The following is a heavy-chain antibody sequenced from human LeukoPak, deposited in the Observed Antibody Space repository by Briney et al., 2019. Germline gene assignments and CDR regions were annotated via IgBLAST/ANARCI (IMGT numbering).Heavy chain of an antibody. J-gene: IGHJ5*02. CDR2: ISGSGGST. V-gene: IGHV3-23*01. D-gene: IGHD3-22*01. Sequence: PGGSLRLSCAASGFTFSSYAMSWVRQAPGKGLEWVSAISGSGGSTYYADSVKGRFTISRDNSKNTLYLQMSSLRAEDTAVYYCAKGTYYYDSSGSDPWGQGTLVTVSS. CDR3: AKGTYYYDSSGSDP. CDR1: GFTFSSYA.